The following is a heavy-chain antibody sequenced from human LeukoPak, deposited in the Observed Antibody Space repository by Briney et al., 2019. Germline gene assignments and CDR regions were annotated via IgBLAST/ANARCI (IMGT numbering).Heavy chain of an antibody. J-gene: IGHJ3*02. Sequence: GGPLRLSCAPSGFSFSIHGKHWVRHSPGKGLEWVAAIWYYGSHQYYADSVKGRFTISRDNSKNTLYLQMNSLRAEDTAVYYCAKEYRRLERDAFDIWGQGTMVTVSS. V-gene: IGHV3-33*04. CDR2: IWYYGSHQ. CDR3: AKEYRRLERDAFDI. D-gene: IGHD1-1*01. CDR1: GFSFSIHG.